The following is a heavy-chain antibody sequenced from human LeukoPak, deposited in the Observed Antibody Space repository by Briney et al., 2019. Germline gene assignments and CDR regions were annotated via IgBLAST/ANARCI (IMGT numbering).Heavy chain of an antibody. CDR3: VRRHSSSSNYFDY. CDR1: GFTFSSYA. CDR2: ISGNGGST. Sequence: GGSQRLSCSASGFTFSSYAMRWVRQAPGKGLEYVSGISGNGGSTNYEDSVKGRFTISRDNSKNTLYLQMSSLRAEDTAVYYCVRRHSSSSNYFDYWGQGSLVTVSS. V-gene: IGHV3-64D*09. D-gene: IGHD6-6*01. J-gene: IGHJ4*02.